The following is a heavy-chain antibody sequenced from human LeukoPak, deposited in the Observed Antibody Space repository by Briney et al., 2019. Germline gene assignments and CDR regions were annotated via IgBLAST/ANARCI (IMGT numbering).Heavy chain of an antibody. CDR3: ARAGYYYDSSGYYLTH. D-gene: IGHD3-22*01. J-gene: IGHJ4*02. V-gene: IGHV1-69*05. CDR2: IIPIFGTA. CDR1: GGTFSSYA. Sequence: SVKVSCKASGGTFSSYAISWVRQAPGQGLEWMGGIIPIFGTANYAQKFQGRVTITTDEFTSTAYMELSSLRSEDTAVYYCARAGYYYDSSGYYLTHWGQGTLVTVSS.